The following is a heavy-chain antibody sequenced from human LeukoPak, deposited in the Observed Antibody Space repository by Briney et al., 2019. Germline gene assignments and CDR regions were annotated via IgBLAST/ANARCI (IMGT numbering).Heavy chain of an antibody. D-gene: IGHD2-2*01. Sequence: PGGSLRLSCAASGFTFSTYEMNWVRQAPEKGLEWVSYISGTGRTRNYADSVKGRFTISRDNAKNSLYLQMNSLRAEDTAVYYCARWEYCSSTYCSFDYWGQGTLVTVSS. CDR1: GFTFSTYE. CDR2: ISGTGRTR. V-gene: IGHV3-48*03. J-gene: IGHJ4*02. CDR3: ARWEYCSSTYCSFDY.